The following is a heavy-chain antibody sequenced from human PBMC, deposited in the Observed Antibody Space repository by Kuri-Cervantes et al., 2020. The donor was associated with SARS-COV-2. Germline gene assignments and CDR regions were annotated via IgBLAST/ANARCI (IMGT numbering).Heavy chain of an antibody. Sequence: ETLSLTCTVSGGSISSSSYYWGWIRQPPGKGLEWVSSISSSSSYIYYADSAKGRFTISRDNAKNSLYLQMNSLRAEDTAVYYCARDLHYDILTGYYNLWGQGTLVTVSS. J-gene: IGHJ4*02. CDR1: GGSISSSS. V-gene: IGHV3-21*01. CDR2: ISSSSSYI. CDR3: ARDLHYDILTGYYNL. D-gene: IGHD3-9*01.